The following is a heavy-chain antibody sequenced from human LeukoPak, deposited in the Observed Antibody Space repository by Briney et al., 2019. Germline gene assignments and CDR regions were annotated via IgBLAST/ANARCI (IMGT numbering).Heavy chain of an antibody. Sequence: PSETLSRTCTVFGASISGYYWTWIRQPPGKGLEWIGYIYYSGSTTYSPSLKSRVTVSVDTSTNQFSLKLTSVTAADTAVYYCARQGRGSSAGFDYWGQGTLVTVSS. V-gene: IGHV4-59*08. CDR3: ARQGRGSSAGFDY. D-gene: IGHD6-13*01. J-gene: IGHJ4*02. CDR1: GASISGYY. CDR2: IYYSGST.